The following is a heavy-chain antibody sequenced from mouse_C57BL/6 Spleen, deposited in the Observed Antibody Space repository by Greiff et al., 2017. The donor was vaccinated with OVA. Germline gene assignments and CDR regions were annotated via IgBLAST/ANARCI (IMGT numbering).Heavy chain of an antibody. Sequence: EVKLVESGAGLVKPGGSLKLSCAASGFTFSSYAMSWVRQTPEQRLEWVATISAGGSYTYYPDNVKGRFTISRDKAKNNLYLQMSHLKSEDTAVYYCAREGDGYNGWFDYWGQGTLVTVSA. V-gene: IGHV5-4*01. J-gene: IGHJ3*01. CDR1: GFTFSSYA. D-gene: IGHD2-3*01. CDR3: AREGDGYNGWFDY. CDR2: ISAGGSYT.